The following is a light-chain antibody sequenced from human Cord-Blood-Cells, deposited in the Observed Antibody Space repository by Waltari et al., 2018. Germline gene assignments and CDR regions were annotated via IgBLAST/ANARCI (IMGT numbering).Light chain of an antibody. Sequence: QTVVTQEPSFTVSPGGTVTLTCGLSSGSVATSYSPSWYQQTPGQAPSTPIYSPNTRPSGVPVRFSGSILGNKAALTITGAQSDDESDYYCVLYMGSGIWVFGGGTKLTVL. J-gene: IGLJ3*02. V-gene: IGLV8-61*01. CDR2: SPN. CDR1: SGSVATSYS. CDR3: VLYMGSGIWV.